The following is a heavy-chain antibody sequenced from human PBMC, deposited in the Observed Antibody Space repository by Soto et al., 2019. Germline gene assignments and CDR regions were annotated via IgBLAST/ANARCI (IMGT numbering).Heavy chain of an antibody. V-gene: IGHV1-46*01. Sequence: ASVKVSGKASGYTFTSYYMHWVRQAPGQGLEWMGIINPSGGSTSYAQKFQGRVTMTRDTSTSTVYMELSSLRSEDTAVYYCARAGPGDYDSSGYYHRYYYYGMDVWGQGTTVTVSS. D-gene: IGHD3-22*01. CDR3: ARAGPGDYDSSGYYHRYYYYGMDV. J-gene: IGHJ6*02. CDR2: INPSGGST. CDR1: GYTFTSYY.